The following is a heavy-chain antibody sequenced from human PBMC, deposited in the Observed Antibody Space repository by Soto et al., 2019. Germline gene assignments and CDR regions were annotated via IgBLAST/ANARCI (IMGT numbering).Heavy chain of an antibody. V-gene: IGHV3-23*01. CDR3: AKDGQGSNHRAFDI. CDR2: ISGSGGST. CDR1: GFTFSNYA. J-gene: IGHJ3*02. Sequence: EVQVLESGGGLVQPGGSLRLSCAASGFTFSNYAMMWVRQAPGKGLEWVSAISGSGGSTYYADSVKGRFAISRDNSKNTLFLQMSSLRADDTADYYCAKDGQGSNHRAFDIWGQGTMVTVSS. D-gene: IGHD2-15*01.